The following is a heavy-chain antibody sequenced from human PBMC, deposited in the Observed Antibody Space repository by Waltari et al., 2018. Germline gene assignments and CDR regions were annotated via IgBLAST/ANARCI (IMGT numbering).Heavy chain of an antibody. Sequence: EVQLVESGGGLVQPGGSVRLSCAASGFTFSSYSMNWVRQAPGKGLEWVSYISSSSSTIYYADSVKGRFTISRDNAKNSLYLQMNSLRAEDTAVYYCARGKNGAFDYWGQGTLVTVSS. CDR3: ARGKNGAFDY. D-gene: IGHD1-1*01. CDR1: GFTFSSYS. J-gene: IGHJ4*02. V-gene: IGHV3-48*01. CDR2: ISSSSSTI.